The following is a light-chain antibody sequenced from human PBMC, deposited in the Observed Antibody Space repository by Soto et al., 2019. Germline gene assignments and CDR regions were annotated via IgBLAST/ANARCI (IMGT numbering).Light chain of an antibody. J-gene: IGKJ5*01. Sequence: DIVMSQTPLSLSVTPGQPASISCRSSQRLLSSGGETYLFWYLQRPGQSPQLLIYEVSNRISAVPDRFSGSGSGTDFTLKISRVEAEDAGVYYCMQSKQLPLTFGQGTRLEIK. CDR1: QRLLSSGGETY. V-gene: IGKV2D-29*02. CDR2: EVS. CDR3: MQSKQLPLT.